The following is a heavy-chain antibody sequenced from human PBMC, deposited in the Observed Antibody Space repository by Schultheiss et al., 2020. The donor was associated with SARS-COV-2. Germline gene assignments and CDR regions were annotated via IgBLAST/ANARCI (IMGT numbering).Heavy chain of an antibody. V-gene: IGHV3-74*01. CDR3: ARRHIVGAHSGAFDI. Sequence: GGSLRLSCAASGFTFSTYAMGWVRQAPGKGLEWVSRINSDGSSTSYADSVKGRFTISRDNAKNTLYLQMNSLRAEDTAVYYCARRHIVGAHSGAFDIWGQGTMVTVSS. CDR2: INSDGSST. CDR1: GFTFSTYA. D-gene: IGHD1-26*01. J-gene: IGHJ3*02.